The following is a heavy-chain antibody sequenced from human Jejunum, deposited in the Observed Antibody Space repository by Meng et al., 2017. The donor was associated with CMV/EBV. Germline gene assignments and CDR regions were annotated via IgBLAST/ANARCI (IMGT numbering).Heavy chain of an antibody. CDR3: ARGAGLYYYDGSGWLDS. V-gene: IGHV3-30*02. CDR2: LRFDGSNK. J-gene: IGHJ4*02. CDR1: FPFINYG. D-gene: IGHD3-22*01. Sequence: FPFINYGLHWVRRAPGKGLEWVAFLRFDGSNKEYTDSVKGRFIISRDNSQNTLFLQMNSLRVADTAVYYCARGAGLYYYDGSGWLDSWGQGTLVTVSS.